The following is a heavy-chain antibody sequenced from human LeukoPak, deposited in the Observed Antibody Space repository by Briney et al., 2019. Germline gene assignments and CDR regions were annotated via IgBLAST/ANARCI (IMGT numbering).Heavy chain of an antibody. CDR2: INSDGSRT. V-gene: IGHV3-74*01. Sequence: PGGSLRLSCAVSGFTFSTYWMHWVRQPPGKGLVWVSRINSDGSRTNYADSVKGRFSISRDNAKNTLYLQMNSLRAEDTAVYYCERGASGWYGADYWGQGTLVTVSS. D-gene: IGHD6-19*01. J-gene: IGHJ4*02. CDR1: GFTFSTYW. CDR3: ERGASGWYGADY.